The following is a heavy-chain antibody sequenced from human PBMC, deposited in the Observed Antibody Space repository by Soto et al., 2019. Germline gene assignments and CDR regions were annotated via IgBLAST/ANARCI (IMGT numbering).Heavy chain of an antibody. V-gene: IGHV3-15*07. Sequence: GGSLRLSCAASGFTFSNAWMNWVRQAPGKGLEWVGRIKSKTDGGTTDYAAPVKGRFTISRDDSKNTLYLQMNSLKTEDTAVYYCTTDRPYYDFWSGYYFEPHTSYYYGMDVWGQGTTVTVSS. D-gene: IGHD3-3*01. CDR3: TTDRPYYDFWSGYYFEPHTSYYYGMDV. J-gene: IGHJ6*02. CDR1: GFTFSNAW. CDR2: IKSKTDGGTT.